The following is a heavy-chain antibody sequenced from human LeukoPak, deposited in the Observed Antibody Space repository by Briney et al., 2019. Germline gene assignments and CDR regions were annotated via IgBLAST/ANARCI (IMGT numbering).Heavy chain of an antibody. Sequence: GASVKVSCKASVYTFIGYYIHWVRQAPGQGLEWMGWINPNTGGTNYAQNFQGRVTMTGDTSISTAYMELSRLRSDDTAVYYCARGGYGDAFDYWGQGTLVTVSS. CDR2: INPNTGGT. D-gene: IGHD4-17*01. V-gene: IGHV1-2*02. CDR3: ARGGYGDAFDY. CDR1: VYTFIGYY. J-gene: IGHJ4*02.